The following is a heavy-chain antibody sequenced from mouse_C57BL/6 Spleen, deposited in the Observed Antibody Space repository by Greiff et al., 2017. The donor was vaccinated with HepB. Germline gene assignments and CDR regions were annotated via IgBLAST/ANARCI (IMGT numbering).Heavy chain of an antibody. CDR1: GYTFTSYW. CDR3: ATGEGPVAY. Sequence: QVQLQQPGAELVMPGASVKLSCKASGYTFTSYWMHWVKQRPGQGLEWIGEIDPSDSYTNYNQKFKGKSTLTVDKSSSTAYMQLSSLTSEDSAVYYCATGEGPVAYWGLGTLVTVSA. J-gene: IGHJ3*01. CDR2: IDPSDSYT. V-gene: IGHV1-69*01.